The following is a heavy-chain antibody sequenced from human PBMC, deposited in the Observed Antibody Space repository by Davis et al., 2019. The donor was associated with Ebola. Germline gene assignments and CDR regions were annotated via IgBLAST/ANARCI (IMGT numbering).Heavy chain of an antibody. D-gene: IGHD3-3*01. CDR1: GDTVSSKNTG. J-gene: IGHJ4*02. Sequence: PSETLSLTCAISGDTVSSKNTGWNWIRQSPSRGLEFLGRTYYTSKWNYDYAVSVKSRITINPDTSKNQFSLQLNSVTPEDTAVYYCARGWLRGYLDYWGQGTLVTVSS. CDR3: ARGWLRGYLDY. V-gene: IGHV6-1*01. CDR2: TYYTSKWNY.